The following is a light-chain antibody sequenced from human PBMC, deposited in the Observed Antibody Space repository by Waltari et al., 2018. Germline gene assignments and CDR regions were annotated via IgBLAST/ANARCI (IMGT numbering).Light chain of an antibody. Sequence: SYELTQPPSVSVSPGQTARITCSGYELGDKYACWYQQKPGQSPVLVIYQDRKRPSGIPERFSGSSSGNTATLTISGTQAMDEADYYCQAWDSNTRYVFGTGTKLTVL. CDR2: QDR. J-gene: IGLJ1*01. CDR1: ELGDKY. V-gene: IGLV3-1*01. CDR3: QAWDSNTRYV.